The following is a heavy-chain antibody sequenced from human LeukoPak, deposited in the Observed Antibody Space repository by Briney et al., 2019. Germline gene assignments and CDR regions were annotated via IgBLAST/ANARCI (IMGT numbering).Heavy chain of an antibody. CDR2: ISYDGNNK. V-gene: IGHV3-30*03. J-gene: IGHJ4*02. D-gene: IGHD6-13*01. Sequence: GGSLRLSCAASGFIFSSYGMHWVRQAPGKGLEWVAVISYDGNNKYYADSVKGRFTISRDSSKNALYLEMNSLRAEDTAVYYCASIAAAGRDCWGQGTLVTVSS. CDR1: GFIFSSYG. CDR3: ASIAAAGRDC.